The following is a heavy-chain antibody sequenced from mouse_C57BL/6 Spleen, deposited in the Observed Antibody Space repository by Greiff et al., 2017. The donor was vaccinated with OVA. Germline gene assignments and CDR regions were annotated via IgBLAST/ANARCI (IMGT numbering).Heavy chain of an antibody. CDR1: GYTFTGYW. CDR3: AKIRQLRDRDYAMDY. CDR2: ILPGSGST. D-gene: IGHD3-2*02. Sequence: QVQLQQSGAELMKPGASVKLSCKATGYTFTGYWIEWVQQRPGHGLEWIGEILPGSGSTNYNEKFKGKSTFTADTSSNTAYLQLSSLTTEDSAIYYCAKIRQLRDRDYAMDYWGQGTSVTVSS. V-gene: IGHV1-9*01. J-gene: IGHJ4*01.